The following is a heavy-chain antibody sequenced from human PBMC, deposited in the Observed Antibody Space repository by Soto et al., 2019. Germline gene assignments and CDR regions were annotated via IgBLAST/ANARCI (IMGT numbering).Heavy chain of an antibody. V-gene: IGHV1-46*01. CDR2: INPNGGST. CDR3: ARSAPYDY. J-gene: IGHJ4*02. CDR1: GYTFTNYY. Sequence: QVQLMQSGAEVKKPGASVSVSCKASGYTFTNYYVHWVRQAPGQGLEWMGFINPNGGSTTYAQKFQGTFTVTTDTSTRTVYMQLSSLRSEDTAVFYCARSAPYDYWGQGTLVTVSS.